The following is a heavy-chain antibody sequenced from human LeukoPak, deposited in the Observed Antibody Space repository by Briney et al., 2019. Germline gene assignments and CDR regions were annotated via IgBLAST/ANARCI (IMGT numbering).Heavy chain of an antibody. J-gene: IGHJ4*02. Sequence: ASVKVSCKASGYTFTGYYMHWVRQAPGQGLEWMGWINPKSGGTNYAQILQGRVTMTTDTSTSTAYMELRSLRSDDTAVYYCAREENGSYGWDFDYWGQGTLVTVSS. CDR1: GYTFTGYY. CDR3: AREENGSYGWDFDY. CDR2: INPKSGGT. V-gene: IGHV1-2*02. D-gene: IGHD1-26*01.